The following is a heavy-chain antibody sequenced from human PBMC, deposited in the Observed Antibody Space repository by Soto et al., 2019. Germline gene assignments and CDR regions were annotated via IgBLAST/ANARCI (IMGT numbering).Heavy chain of an antibody. Sequence: QVQLVQSGAEVKKPGASVKVSCKVSGYMFHEFSIYWVRQAPGKGLEWMGGFDPEAGEHIYAQNLQGRVTMTEDTSTDTAYMELRSLKSDDTAVYYCATGRDEWLQFFDFWGQGTLVTVSS. CDR3: ATGRDEWLQFFDF. D-gene: IGHD3-3*01. CDR1: GYMFHEFS. CDR2: FDPEAGEH. V-gene: IGHV1-24*01. J-gene: IGHJ4*02.